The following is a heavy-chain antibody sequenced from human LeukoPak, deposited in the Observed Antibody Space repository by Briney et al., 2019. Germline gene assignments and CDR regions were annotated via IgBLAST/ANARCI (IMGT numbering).Heavy chain of an antibody. CDR2: IYTSGST. J-gene: IGHJ2*01. CDR3: ERAVTEAIWAYSSSWSYWYFDL. Sequence: SETLSLTCTVSGGSISSGSYYWSWIRQPAGMGLEWIGRIYTSGSTNYNPSLKRRVTISVDTSKNQFSLKLSSVTAADTAVYYCERAVTEAIWAYSSSWSYWYFDLWGRGTLVTVSS. CDR1: GGSISSGSYY. V-gene: IGHV4-61*02. D-gene: IGHD6-13*01.